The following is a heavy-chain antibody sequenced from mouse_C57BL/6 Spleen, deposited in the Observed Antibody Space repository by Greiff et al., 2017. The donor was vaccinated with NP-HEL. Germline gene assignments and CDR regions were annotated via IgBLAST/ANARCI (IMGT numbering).Heavy chain of an antibody. V-gene: IGHV1-55*01. CDR1: GYTFTSYW. CDR3: ARGYGKAQAWFAY. CDR2: IYPGSGST. J-gene: IGHJ3*01. Sequence: QVQLQQPGAELVKPGASVKMSCKASGYTFTSYWITWVKQRPGQGLEWIGDIYPGSGSTNYNEKFKSKATLTVDTSSSTAYMQLSSLTSEDSAVYYCARGYGKAQAWFAYWGQGTLVTVSA. D-gene: IGHD2-1*01.